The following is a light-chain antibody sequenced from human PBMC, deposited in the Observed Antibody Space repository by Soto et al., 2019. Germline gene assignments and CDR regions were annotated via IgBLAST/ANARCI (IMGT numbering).Light chain of an antibody. V-gene: IGKV1-9*01. J-gene: IGKJ4*01. CDR1: QGISSY. Sequence: DIQLTQSPSFLSASVGDRVTITCRASQGISSYLAWYQQKPGKAPKLLIYAASTLQSGVPSRFSGSGSGTEFTLPISSLLPEDFSTYYCQQHNSYPSLTFGGGTKVEIK. CDR2: AAS. CDR3: QQHNSYPSLT.